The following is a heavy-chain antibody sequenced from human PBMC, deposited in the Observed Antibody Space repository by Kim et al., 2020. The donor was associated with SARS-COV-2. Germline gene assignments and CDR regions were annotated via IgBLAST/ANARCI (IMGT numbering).Heavy chain of an antibody. V-gene: IGHV5-51*01. CDR2: IYPGDSDT. CDR3: ARHRADGGKVNGMDV. D-gene: IGHD3-10*01. J-gene: IGHJ6*02. Sequence: GESLKISCKGSGYSFTSYWIGWVRQMPGRGLEWVGIIYPGDSDTRYSPSFQGQVTMSADKSIDTAYLQWSSLKASDTAVYYCARHRADGGKVNGMDVWGQGTTVTVSS. CDR1: GYSFTSYW.